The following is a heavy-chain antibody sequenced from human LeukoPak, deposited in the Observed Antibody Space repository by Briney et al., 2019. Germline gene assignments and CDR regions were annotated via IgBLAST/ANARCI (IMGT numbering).Heavy chain of an antibody. V-gene: IGHV4-28*01. J-gene: IGHJ4*02. D-gene: IGHD5-18*01. CDR3: ARTALDTTTYFHY. CDR2: IFYSGSA. CDR1: GYSISSSNW. Sequence: SETLSLTCAVSGYSISSSNWWGWIRQPPGKGLEWIGYIFYSGSAYYNPSLKSRVTMSIDTSKNQFSLKLNSVTAVDTAVYYCARTALDTTTYFHYWGQGTLVIVSS.